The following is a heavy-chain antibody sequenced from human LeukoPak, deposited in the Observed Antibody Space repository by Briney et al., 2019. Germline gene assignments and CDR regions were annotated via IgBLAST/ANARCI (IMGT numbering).Heavy chain of an antibody. D-gene: IGHD2-2*01. CDR2: ISSSSSYI. CDR3: ARGTTSCCNDAFDI. J-gene: IGHJ3*02. V-gene: IGHV3-21*01. Sequence: GGSLRLSCAASGFTFSSYSMNWVRQAPGKGLEWVSSISSSSSYIYYADSVKGRFTISRDNAKNSLYLQMNSLRAEDTAVYYCARGTTSCCNDAFDISGQGTMVTVSS. CDR1: GFTFSSYS.